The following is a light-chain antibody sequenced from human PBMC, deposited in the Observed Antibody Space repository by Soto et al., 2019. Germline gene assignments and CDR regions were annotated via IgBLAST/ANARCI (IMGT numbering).Light chain of an antibody. CDR2: GAS. CDR1: QSVSSSY. J-gene: IGKJ2*01. CDR3: QQCSSSPYT. V-gene: IGKV3-20*01. Sequence: EIVLTQSPGTLSLSPGERATLSCRASQSVSSSYLAWYQQQPGQAPRLLIYGASSRATDIPDRFSGSGSGTDFTLTISRLEPEDFAVYYCQQCSSSPYTFGQGTKLEIK.